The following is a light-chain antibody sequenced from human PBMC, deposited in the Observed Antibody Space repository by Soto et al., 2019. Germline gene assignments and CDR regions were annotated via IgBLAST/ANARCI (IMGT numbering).Light chain of an antibody. CDR2: DVT. J-gene: IGLJ1*01. CDR3: SSYTDRKNLV. CDR1: SSDIGGYNS. V-gene: IGLV2-8*01. Sequence: QSVLTQSPSASGSPVQSVTISFTGTSSDIGGYNSVSWYQQHPGKAPKVMIYDVTKRPSGVPDRFSGSKSGNTASLTVSALQAEDEADYYCSSYTDRKNLVFGTGTKVTVL.